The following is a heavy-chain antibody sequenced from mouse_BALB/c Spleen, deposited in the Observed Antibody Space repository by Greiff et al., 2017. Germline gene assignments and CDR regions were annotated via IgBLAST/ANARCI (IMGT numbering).Heavy chain of an antibody. CDR1: GYAFSSYW. V-gene: IGHV1-80*01. CDR2: IYPGDGDT. J-gene: IGHJ3*01. D-gene: IGHD2-4*01. Sequence: QVQLKESGAELVRPGSSVKISCKASGYAFSSYWMNWVKQRPGQGLEWIGQIYPGDGDTNYNGKFKGKATLTADKSSSTAYMQLSSLTSDDSAVYFCARTNYDYAWFAYWGQGTLVTVSA. CDR3: ARTNYDYAWFAY.